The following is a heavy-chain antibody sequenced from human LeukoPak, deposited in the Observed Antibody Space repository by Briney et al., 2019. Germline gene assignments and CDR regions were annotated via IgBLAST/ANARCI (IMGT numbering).Heavy chain of an antibody. CDR2: ISYDGSHK. CDR1: GITFRSYG. J-gene: IGHJ5*02. D-gene: IGHD2-15*01. Sequence: GGSLRLSCAASGITFRSYGMHWVRQSPGKGLEWVAVISYDGSHKYCADSEKGRFSISRDNSKNTLYLQMTSLRADDTAVYYCAKGARGDTVTSIVGLNWFDPWGQGTLVTVSS. CDR3: AKGARGDTVTSIVGLNWFDP. V-gene: IGHV3-30*18.